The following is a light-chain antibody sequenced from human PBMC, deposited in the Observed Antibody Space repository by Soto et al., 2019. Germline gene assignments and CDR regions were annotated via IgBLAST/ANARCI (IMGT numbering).Light chain of an antibody. CDR1: QAVNTR. Sequence: DIVVTQSPLSLPVTPGEPASISCRSSQAVNTRLAWYQHKPGQAPRLLIYLTSNRAAGIPARFSGSGSETDFTLTISDVEPEDFAVYYCHQRQSWPRTFGQGTKVDIK. CDR2: LTS. J-gene: IGKJ1*01. V-gene: IGKV3-11*01. CDR3: HQRQSWPRT.